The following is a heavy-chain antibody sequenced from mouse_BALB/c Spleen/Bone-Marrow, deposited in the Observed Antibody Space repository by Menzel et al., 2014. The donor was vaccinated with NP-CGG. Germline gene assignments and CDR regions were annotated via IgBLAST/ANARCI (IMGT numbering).Heavy chain of an antibody. CDR1: GFTFSNYG. V-gene: IGHV5-6-3*01. CDR3: VRGNYGNYVDYFDF. Sequence: EVQGVEFGGGLVQPGGSLKLSCAASGFTFSNYGMSWVRQTPDKRLELVATINSDGGSTYYPDSVKGRFTIYRDTAKNTLYLQMSSLKSEETAMYYCVRGNYGNYVDYFDFWGQGTTLTVSS. CDR2: INSDGGST. D-gene: IGHD2-1*01. J-gene: IGHJ2*01.